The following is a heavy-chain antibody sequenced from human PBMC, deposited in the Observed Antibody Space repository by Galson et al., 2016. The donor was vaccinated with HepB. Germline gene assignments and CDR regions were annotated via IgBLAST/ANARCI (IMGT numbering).Heavy chain of an antibody. V-gene: IGHV3-48*04. CDR3: TREFDL. CDR1: GFIFSEYA. Sequence: SLRLSCAASGFIFSEYAMSWVRQAPGKGLEWVSYISSASDTIHYAGSVKGRFTISRDNAKNSLFLQMNTLRVEDTAVYYCTREFDLWGRGTQVTVSS. CDR2: ISSASDTI. J-gene: IGHJ2*01.